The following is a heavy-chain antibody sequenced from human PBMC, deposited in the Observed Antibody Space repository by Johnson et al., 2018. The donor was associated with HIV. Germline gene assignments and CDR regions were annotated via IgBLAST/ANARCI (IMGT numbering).Heavy chain of an antibody. Sequence: QVQLVESGGGVVQPGRSLRLSCAASGFTFSSYAMHWVRQATGKGLEWVAVISYDGSNKYYADSVKGRFTISRDNSKNTLYLQMNSLRAEDTAVYYCARVVVLIGAFDIWGQGTMVTVSS. D-gene: IGHD3-22*01. V-gene: IGHV3-30*04. J-gene: IGHJ3*02. CDR2: ISYDGSNK. CDR3: ARVVVLIGAFDI. CDR1: GFTFSSYA.